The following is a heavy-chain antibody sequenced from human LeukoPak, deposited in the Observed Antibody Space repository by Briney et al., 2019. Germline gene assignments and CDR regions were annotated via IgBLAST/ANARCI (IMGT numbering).Heavy chain of an antibody. J-gene: IGHJ5*02. Sequence: GGSLRLSCAASKFIFSDYGMHWVRQAPGKGLEWVAFIWYDGSDEYYADSVKGRFTISRDNSKNTLYLQMNSLRAEDTAVYYCAKDRTAARPICLGDPWGQGTLVTVSS. CDR3: AKDRTAARPICLGDP. D-gene: IGHD6-6*01. CDR1: KFIFSDYG. CDR2: IWYDGSDE. V-gene: IGHV3-30*02.